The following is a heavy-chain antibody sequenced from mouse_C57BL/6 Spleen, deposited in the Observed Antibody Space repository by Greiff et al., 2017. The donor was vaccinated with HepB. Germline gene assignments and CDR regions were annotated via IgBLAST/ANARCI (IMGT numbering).Heavy chain of an antibody. CDR3: ERSYYYGSSYVDY. CDR2: IYPGDGDT. J-gene: IGHJ2*01. CDR1: GFAFRSSW. D-gene: IGHD1-1*01. V-gene: IGHV1-82*01. Sequence: VQLQQSGPELVKPGASVKISCKASGFAFRSSWMNWVKPRPGKGLEWIGRIYPGDGDTNYNGKFKGKATLTADKSSSTAFLQLRSLTSEDSAVYFCERSYYYGSSYVDYWGQGTTLTVSS.